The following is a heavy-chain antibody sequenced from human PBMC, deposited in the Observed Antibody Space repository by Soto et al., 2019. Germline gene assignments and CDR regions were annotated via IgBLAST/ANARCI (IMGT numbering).Heavy chain of an antibody. CDR1: GYTFTSYG. CDR3: ARAFYCSSTSGTRGAYYYYYGMDV. D-gene: IGHD2-2*01. Sequence: ASVKVSCKASGYTFTSYGISWVRQAPGQGLEWMGWISAYNGNTNYAQKLQGRVIMTTDTSTSTAYMELRSLRSDDTAGYYCARAFYCSSTSGTRGAYYYYYGMDVWGQGTTVTVSS. J-gene: IGHJ6*02. V-gene: IGHV1-18*01. CDR2: ISAYNGNT.